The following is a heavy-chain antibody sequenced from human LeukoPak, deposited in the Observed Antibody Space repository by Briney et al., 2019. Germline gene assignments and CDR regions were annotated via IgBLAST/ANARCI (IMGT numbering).Heavy chain of an antibody. CDR1: GFTFSSYG. V-gene: IGHV3-33*06. Sequence: GRSLRLSCAASGFTFSSYGMHWVRQAPGKGLEWVAVIWYDGSNKYYADSVKGRFTISRDNSKNTLYLQMNSLRAEDTAVYYCAKDRSYCYYMDVWGKGTTVTVSS. J-gene: IGHJ6*03. CDR3: AKDRSYCYYMDV. CDR2: IWYDGSNK.